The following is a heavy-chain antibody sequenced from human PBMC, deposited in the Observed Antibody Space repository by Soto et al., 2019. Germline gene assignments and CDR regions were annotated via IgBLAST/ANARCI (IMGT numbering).Heavy chain of an antibody. CDR3: AKDMLIATITYLDY. Sequence: PGGSLGLSCAASGETFSSYGMDGVQKATGKGLEWVAVISYDGSNKYYADSVKGRFTISRDNSKNTLYLQMNSLRAEDTAVYFCAKDMLIATITYLDYWGQGTLVTVS. V-gene: IGHV3-30*18. CDR2: ISYDGSNK. D-gene: IGHD5-12*01. CDR1: GETFSSYG. J-gene: IGHJ4*02.